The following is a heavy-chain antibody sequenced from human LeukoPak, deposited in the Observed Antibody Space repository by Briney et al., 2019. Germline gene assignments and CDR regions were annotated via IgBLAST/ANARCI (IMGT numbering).Heavy chain of an antibody. Sequence: SGPTLVKPTQTLTLTCTFSGFSLSTSGVGVGWIRQPPGKALECLALIYWDDDKRYSPSLKSRLTITKDTSKNQVVLTMTNMDPVDTATYYCARIWFGELFGGAFDIWGQGTMATVSS. J-gene: IGHJ3*02. CDR1: GFSLSTSGVG. D-gene: IGHD3-10*01. CDR3: ARIWFGELFGGAFDI. V-gene: IGHV2-5*02. CDR2: IYWDDDK.